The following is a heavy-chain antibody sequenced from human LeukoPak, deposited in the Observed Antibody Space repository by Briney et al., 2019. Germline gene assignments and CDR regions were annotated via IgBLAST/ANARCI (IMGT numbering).Heavy chain of an antibody. CDR3: AREVQLERLGFGKEGSAFDY. V-gene: IGHV3-30*12. J-gene: IGHJ4*02. Sequence: GGSLRLSCAASGFTFSYYGMHWVRQAPGKGLEWVAVISYDGSNKKYADSVKGRFTISRDNSKNTLYLQMNRLRAEDTAVYYCAREVQLERLGFGKEGSAFDYWGQGTLVTVSS. CDR1: GFTFSYYG. D-gene: IGHD1-1*01. CDR2: ISYDGSNK.